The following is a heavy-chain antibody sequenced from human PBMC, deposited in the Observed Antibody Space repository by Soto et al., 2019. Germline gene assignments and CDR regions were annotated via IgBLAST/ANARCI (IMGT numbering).Heavy chain of an antibody. CDR1: GYTFTGYY. D-gene: IGHD2-2*01. CDR3: ARDVPHMAQGTKYEYYFDY. J-gene: IGHJ4*02. CDR2: INPNSGGT. Sequence: ASVKVSCKASGYTFTGYYMHWVRQAPGQGLEWMGWINPNSGGTNYAQKFQGWVTMTRDTSISTAYMELSRLRSDDTAVYYCARDVPHMAQGTKYEYYFDYWGQGTLVTVSS. V-gene: IGHV1-2*04.